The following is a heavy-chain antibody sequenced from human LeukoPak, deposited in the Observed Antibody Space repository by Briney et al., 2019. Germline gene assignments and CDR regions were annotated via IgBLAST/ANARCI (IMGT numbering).Heavy chain of an antibody. CDR2: ISSSSSYI. CDR1: GFTFSSYS. V-gene: IGHV3-21*01. CDR3: ARVPFFDWLLESPINNWFDP. Sequence: GGSLRLSCAASGFTFSSYSMNWVRQAPGKGLEWVSSISSSSSYIYYADSVKGRFTISRDNAKNSLYLQMNNLRAEDTAVYYCARVPFFDWLLESPINNWFDPWGQGTLVTVSS. D-gene: IGHD3-9*01. J-gene: IGHJ5*02.